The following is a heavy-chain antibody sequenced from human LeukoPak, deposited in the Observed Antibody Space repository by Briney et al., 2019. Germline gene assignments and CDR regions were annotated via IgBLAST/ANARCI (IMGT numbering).Heavy chain of an antibody. CDR3: ARGPYTSGVYRLDY. J-gene: IGHJ4*02. CDR2: IKTDGTTT. Sequence: GGSLRLSCAASGFTFSSYMMTWVRQAPGEGLVWVSRIKTDGTTTNYADSVKGRFTVSRDNAKNTLYLQMNSLRAEDTAVYYCARGPYTSGVYRLDYWGQGTLVTVSS. V-gene: IGHV3-74*01. D-gene: IGHD6-19*01. CDR1: GFTFSSYM.